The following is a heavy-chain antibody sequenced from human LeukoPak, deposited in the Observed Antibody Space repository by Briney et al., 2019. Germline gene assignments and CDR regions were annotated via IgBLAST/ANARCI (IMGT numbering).Heavy chain of an antibody. CDR2: IYYSGST. J-gene: IGHJ2*01. CDR1: GGSFSGYY. CDR3: ARHSGGRDSSGEYWYFDL. V-gene: IGHV4-59*08. Sequence: SETLSLTCAVYGGSFSGYYWSWIRQPPGKGLEWIGYIYYSGSTNYNPSLKSRVTISVDTSKNQFSLKLSSVTAADTAVYYCARHSGGRDSSGEYWYFDLWGRGTLVTVSS. D-gene: IGHD3-22*01.